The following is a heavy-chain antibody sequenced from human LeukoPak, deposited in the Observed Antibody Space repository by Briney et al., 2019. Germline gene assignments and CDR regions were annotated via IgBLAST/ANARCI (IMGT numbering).Heavy chain of an antibody. J-gene: IGHJ4*02. V-gene: IGHV3-7*04. Sequence: GGSLRLSCAASGFTFSSYWMNWVRQAPGRGLEWVAIIKQDGGEKYYVDSVKGRFTISRDNAKNSLYLQMNSLRADDTAVCYCARGYHGYFDYWGQGTLVTVSS. CDR3: ARGYHGYFDY. CDR1: GFTFSSYW. D-gene: IGHD2-2*01. CDR2: IKQDGGEK.